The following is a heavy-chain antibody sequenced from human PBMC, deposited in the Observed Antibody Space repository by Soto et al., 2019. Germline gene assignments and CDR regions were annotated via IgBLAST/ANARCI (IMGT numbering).Heavy chain of an antibody. V-gene: IGHV3-21*01. Sequence: GGSLRLSCAASGFTFSSYSMNWVRQAPGKGLEWVSFITGTSSYTFYADSVKGRFTISRDNAKNSLYLQMNSLRAEDTAVYYWAGYVGAAFGPFDYWGQGALVSVSS. D-gene: IGHD2-15*01. CDR3: AGYVGAAFGPFDY. J-gene: IGHJ4*02. CDR2: ITGTSSYT. CDR1: GFTFSSYS.